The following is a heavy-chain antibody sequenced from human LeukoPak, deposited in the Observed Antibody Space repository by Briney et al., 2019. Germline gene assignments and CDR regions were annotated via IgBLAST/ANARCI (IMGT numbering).Heavy chain of an antibody. D-gene: IGHD1-26*01. V-gene: IGHV3-7*01. Sequence: PGGSLRLSCAASGFTFSSYWMSWVRQAPGKGLGWVANIKQDGSEKYYVDSVKGRFTISRDNAKNSLYLQMNSLRAEDTAVYYCARDRGGSSYYFDYWGQGTLVTVSS. J-gene: IGHJ4*02. CDR1: GFTFSSYW. CDR3: ARDRGGSSYYFDY. CDR2: IKQDGSEK.